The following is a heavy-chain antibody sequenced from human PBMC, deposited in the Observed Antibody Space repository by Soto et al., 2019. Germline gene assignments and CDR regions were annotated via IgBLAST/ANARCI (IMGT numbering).Heavy chain of an antibody. CDR2: ISYDGSNK. CDR1: GFTFSRYG. J-gene: IGHJ4*02. Sequence: GGSLRLSCAASGFTFSRYGMHWVRQAPGKGLEWVAVISYDGSNKYYADSVKGRFTISRDNSKNTLYLQMNSLRAEDTAVYYCAKDPKLGITGYFDYWGQGTLVTVSS. D-gene: IGHD7-27*01. CDR3: AKDPKLGITGYFDY. V-gene: IGHV3-30*18.